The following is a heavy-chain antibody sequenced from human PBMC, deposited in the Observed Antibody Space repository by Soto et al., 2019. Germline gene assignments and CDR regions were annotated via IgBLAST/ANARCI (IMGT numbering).Heavy chain of an antibody. J-gene: IGHJ5*02. Sequence: SETLSLTCAVYGGSFSGYPWSWIRQPPGKGLECIGEISYSGTTNYNPSLKSRVTISVDTSKNQFSLKLSSVTAADTAVYYCARVAKMMDARSLLSRRSSNWFEPLGRGNLV. CDR3: ARVAKMMDARSLLSRRSSNWFEP. V-gene: IGHV4-34*01. D-gene: IGHD2-8*01. CDR1: GGSFSGYP. CDR2: ISYSGTT.